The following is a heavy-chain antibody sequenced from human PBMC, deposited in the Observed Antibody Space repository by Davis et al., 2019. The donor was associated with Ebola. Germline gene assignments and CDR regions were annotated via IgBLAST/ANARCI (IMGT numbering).Heavy chain of an antibody. CDR3: ARDRMVAGNYY. CDR2: NNAGNGNT. J-gene: IGHJ4*02. V-gene: IGHV1-3*01. CDR1: VGTFRSYA. D-gene: IGHD6-19*01. Sequence: ASVPVSLKASVGTFRSYAISWLRQAPGQRLEGMGWNNAGNGNTKYSQKFHGRVTITRDTSASTAYMKLRSLRSDDTAVYYCARDRMVAGNYYWGQGTLVTASS.